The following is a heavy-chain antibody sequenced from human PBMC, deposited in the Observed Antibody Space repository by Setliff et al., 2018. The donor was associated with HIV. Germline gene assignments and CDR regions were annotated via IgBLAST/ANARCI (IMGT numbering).Heavy chain of an antibody. CDR2: IKSKTDGGTT. V-gene: IGHV3-15*01. Sequence: GGSLRLSCAASGFTVSNAWMSWVRQAPGKGLEWVGRIKSKTDGGTTDYAAPVKGRFTISRDDSKNTLYLQMNSLKTEDTAVYYCGTGSQSSGYRTSFLDVWGKGTTVTVSS. CDR3: GTGSQSSGYRTSFLDV. D-gene: IGHD3-22*01. CDR1: GFTVSNAW. J-gene: IGHJ6*04.